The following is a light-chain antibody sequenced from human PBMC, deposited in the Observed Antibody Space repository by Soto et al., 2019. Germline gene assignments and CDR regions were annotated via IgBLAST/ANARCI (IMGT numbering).Light chain of an antibody. V-gene: IGKV3-15*01. CDR1: QSVSSN. CDR2: GAS. CDR3: QQYNNWPPEWT. Sequence: ETVMTQSPATLPVSPGERATLSCRASQSVSSNLAWYQQKPGQAPRLLIYGASTRATGIPARFSGSGSGTEFTLTISSLQSEDFAVYYCQQYNNWPPEWTFGQGTKVEIK. J-gene: IGKJ1*01.